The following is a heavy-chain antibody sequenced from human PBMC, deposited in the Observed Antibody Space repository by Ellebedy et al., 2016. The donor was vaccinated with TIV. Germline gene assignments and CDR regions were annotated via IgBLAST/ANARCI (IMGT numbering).Heavy chain of an antibody. J-gene: IGHJ6*02. CDR2: VGTDGDA. Sequence: GESLKISCVVSGFPLSNYDMHWVRQAAGQGLEWVSTVGTDGDAYYADSVEGRFLISREDAKNSVYLQMDNLKTGDTATYYCARRAALGTPDNGLDVWGQGTQVTVSS. V-gene: IGHV3-13*04. D-gene: IGHD5-24*01. CDR3: ARRAALGTPDNGLDV. CDR1: GFPLSNYD.